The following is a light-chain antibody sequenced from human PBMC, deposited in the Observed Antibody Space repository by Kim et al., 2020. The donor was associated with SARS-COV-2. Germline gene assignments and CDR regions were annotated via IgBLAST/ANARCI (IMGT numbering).Light chain of an antibody. V-gene: IGKV1-39*01. J-gene: IGKJ2*01. CDR3: QQSYKIPYT. CDR2: AAS. Sequence: DIQMTQSPSSLSTSVGDRVTITCRASQSISSYLNWYQQKPGKAPNLLIYAASSLQSGVPSRFSGSGSGTDFTLTISSLQPEDCATYYCQQSYKIPYTVGQGTKLEI. CDR1: QSISSY.